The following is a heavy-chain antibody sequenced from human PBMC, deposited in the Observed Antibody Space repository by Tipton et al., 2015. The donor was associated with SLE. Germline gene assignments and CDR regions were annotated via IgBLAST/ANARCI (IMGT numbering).Heavy chain of an antibody. D-gene: IGHD5-12*01. J-gene: IGHJ4*02. V-gene: IGHV4-39*02. CDR1: GGSISSSSYY. CDR3: ARGRLRCDY. CDR2: IYHTGGT. Sequence: TLSLTCTVSGGSISSSSYYWGWIRQPPGKGLEWIGSIYHTGGTYYNPSLKSRVTISGDTSKNHLSLKLTSVTAADTAVYYCARGRLRCDYWGQGNLVTVSS.